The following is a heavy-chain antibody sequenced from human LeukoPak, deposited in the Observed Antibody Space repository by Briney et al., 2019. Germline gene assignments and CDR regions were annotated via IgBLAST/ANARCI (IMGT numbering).Heavy chain of an antibody. Sequence: ASVKVSCKASGYTFTSYGISWVRQAPGQGLEWMGWISAYNGNTNYAQKFQGRVTMTRDTSISTAYMELSRLRSDDTAVYYCARSDIVVVPAAARGMDYWGQGTLVTVSS. CDR3: ARSDIVVVPAAARGMDY. V-gene: IGHV1-18*01. CDR2: ISAYNGNT. CDR1: GYTFTSYG. J-gene: IGHJ4*02. D-gene: IGHD2-2*01.